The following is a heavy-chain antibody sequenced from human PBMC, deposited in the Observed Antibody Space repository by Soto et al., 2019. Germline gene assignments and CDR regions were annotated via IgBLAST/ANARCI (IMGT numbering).Heavy chain of an antibody. CDR3: AKDFIGYCSSVNCHIFDF. CDR1: GFSFSSYA. CDR2: ISNDGGKE. D-gene: IGHD2-15*01. V-gene: IGHV3-30*18. J-gene: IGHJ4*02. Sequence: QVQLVESGGGVVQPGRSLRLSCEASGFSFSSYAIHWVRQAPGKGLEWVAGISNDGGKEHYSDSVKGRFTISTDKSKNTVYLQMSSLKSEDTAVYYCAKDFIGYCSSVNCHIFDFWGQGTPVTVLS.